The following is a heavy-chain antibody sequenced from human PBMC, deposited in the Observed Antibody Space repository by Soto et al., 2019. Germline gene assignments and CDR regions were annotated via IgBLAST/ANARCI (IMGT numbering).Heavy chain of an antibody. CDR3: AREGSVTGTNNWFDP. Sequence: SVKVSCKASGGTFSSYAISWVRQAPGQGLEWMGGIIPIFGTANYAQKFQGRVTITADESTSTAYMELSSLRSEDTAVYYCAREGSVTGTNNWFDPWGQGTLVTVPQ. J-gene: IGHJ5*02. CDR2: IIPIFGTA. CDR1: GGTFSSYA. V-gene: IGHV1-69*13. D-gene: IGHD1-7*01.